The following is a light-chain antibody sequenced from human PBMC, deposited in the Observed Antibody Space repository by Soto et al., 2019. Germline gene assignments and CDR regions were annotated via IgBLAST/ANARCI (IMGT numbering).Light chain of an antibody. V-gene: IGLV1-40*01. CDR3: QSYDSTLSARDV. CDR1: SSNIGAGYD. Sequence: QSVLTQPPSVSGAPGQRVTISCTGSSSNIGAGYDVHWYQQRPGTAPKLLIFGNINRPSGVPDRFSGSKSGTSASLAITGLRAEDEGDYYCQSYDSTLSARDVFGTGTKLTVL. J-gene: IGLJ1*01. CDR2: GNI.